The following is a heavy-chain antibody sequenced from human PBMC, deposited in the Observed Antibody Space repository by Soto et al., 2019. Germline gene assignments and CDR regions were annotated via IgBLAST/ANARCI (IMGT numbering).Heavy chain of an antibody. Sequence: PSETLSLTCTVSGGSISSDNFYWSWIRQPPGKGLEWIGYIYYSGSTYYNPSLKSRVSISVDTSKNQFSLRLSSVTAADTAVYYCAREETTIFDYWGQGXLVTVYS. CDR2: IYYSGST. V-gene: IGHV4-30-4*01. CDR3: AREETTIFDY. D-gene: IGHD4-4*01. CDR1: GGSISSDNFY. J-gene: IGHJ4*02.